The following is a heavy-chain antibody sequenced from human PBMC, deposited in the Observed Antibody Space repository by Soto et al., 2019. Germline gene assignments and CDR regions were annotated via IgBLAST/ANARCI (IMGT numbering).Heavy chain of an antibody. Sequence: GESLKISCKHSGFNFPTFWIAWVRQMPGKGLEWMGIIYPGDSDTRYSPSFQGQVTISADKSISTAYLQWSSLKASDTAIYYCARTSAAGKYYYGMDVWGQGTTVTVSS. CDR2: IYPGDSDT. CDR3: ARTSAAGKYYYGMDV. D-gene: IGHD6-13*01. CDR1: GFNFPTFW. V-gene: IGHV5-51*01. J-gene: IGHJ6*02.